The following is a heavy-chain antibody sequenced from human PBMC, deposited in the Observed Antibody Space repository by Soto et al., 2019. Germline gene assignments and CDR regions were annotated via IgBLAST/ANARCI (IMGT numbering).Heavy chain of an antibody. J-gene: IGHJ4*02. Sequence: EVQLVESGGGLVKPGGSLRLSCAASGFTFSSHGMNWVRQAPGKGLEWVSCITSTSSFIYYADSVKGRFTISRDNAKNSLPLQMDSLRAEDTAVYYCARGAVVGMGQELDFWGQGILVTVSS. V-gene: IGHV3-21*01. D-gene: IGHD6-19*01. CDR1: GFTFSSHG. CDR3: ARGAVVGMGQELDF. CDR2: ITSTSSFI.